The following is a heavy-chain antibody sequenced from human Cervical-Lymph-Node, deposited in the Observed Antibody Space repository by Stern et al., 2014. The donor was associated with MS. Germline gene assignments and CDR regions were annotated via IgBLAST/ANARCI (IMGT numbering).Heavy chain of an antibody. D-gene: IGHD2/OR15-2a*01. CDR3: AREATRIIVGIDY. J-gene: IGHJ4*02. CDR1: GYDFTGFF. CDR2: PNPKSDDP. Sequence: QLVQSGAKMKKPGASVRVSCKASGYDFTGFFIHWVRQVPGQGLEWMGRPNPKSDDPTYAQNFQDGVTLTRDTSIGTAYLELSRLTSADTAVYYCAREATRIIVGIDYWGQGTPVTVSS. V-gene: IGHV1-2*06.